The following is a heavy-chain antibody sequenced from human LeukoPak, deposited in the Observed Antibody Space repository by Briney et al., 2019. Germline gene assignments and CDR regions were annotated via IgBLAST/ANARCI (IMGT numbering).Heavy chain of an antibody. CDR1: GFTFSSYG. Sequence: PGGSLRLSCAASGFTFSSYGMHWVRQAPGKGLEWVAVISYDGSNKYYADSVKGRFTISRDNSKNTLYLQMNSLRAEDTAVYYCAKDLRDYGDYGIWVGMDVWGQGTMVTVSS. CDR2: ISYDGSNK. CDR3: AKDLRDYGDYGIWVGMDV. J-gene: IGHJ3*01. D-gene: IGHD4-17*01. V-gene: IGHV3-30*18.